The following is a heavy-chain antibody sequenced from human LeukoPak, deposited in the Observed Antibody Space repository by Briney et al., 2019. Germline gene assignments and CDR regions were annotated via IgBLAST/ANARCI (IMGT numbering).Heavy chain of an antibody. J-gene: IGHJ4*02. D-gene: IGHD2-15*01. CDR3: ARGYCNSASCFKEFDY. Sequence: GGSLRLSCEASGFTFSSSAMSWVRQAPGKGLEWVSAISRGGGDTWFTDSVKGRFTISRDNSKNTLYLQMNSLSAEDTAVYYCARGYCNSASCFKEFDYWGQGTLVTVSS. V-gene: IGHV3-23*01. CDR2: ISRGGGDT. CDR1: GFTFSSSA.